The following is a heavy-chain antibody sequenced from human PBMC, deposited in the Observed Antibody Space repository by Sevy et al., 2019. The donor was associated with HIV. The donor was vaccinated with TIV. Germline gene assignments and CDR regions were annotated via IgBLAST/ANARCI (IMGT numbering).Heavy chain of an antibody. CDR3: ARHPVLGCGGGIILGWFDP. Sequence: SETLSLTCTVSGGSISSSSYYWGWIRQPPGKGLEWIGRIYYSGSPYYNPSLKSRVTISVDTSKNQFSLKLSSVTAADTAVYYCARHPVLGCGGGIILGWFDPWGQGTLVTVSS. J-gene: IGHJ5*02. CDR2: IYYSGSP. V-gene: IGHV4-39*01. D-gene: IGHD3-3*01. CDR1: GGSISSSSYY.